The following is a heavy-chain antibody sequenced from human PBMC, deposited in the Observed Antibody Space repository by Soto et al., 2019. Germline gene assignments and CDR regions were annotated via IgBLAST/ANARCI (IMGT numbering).Heavy chain of an antibody. D-gene: IGHD2-15*01. CDR1: GFTFSNYY. CDR2: IAGSGGDT. J-gene: IGHJ1*01. Sequence: QVQLVESGGGLVKPGGSLRLSCVASGFTFSNYYMAWIRQAPGQGLEWVSYIAGSGGDTEYADAVEGRFTVSRDNAKXSXXXXXXXXXXXXXXXXXXXXXXXSSGSCFFEYVQHWGQGTLVTVSS. V-gene: IGHV3-11*01. CDR3: XXXXXSSGSCFFEYVQH.